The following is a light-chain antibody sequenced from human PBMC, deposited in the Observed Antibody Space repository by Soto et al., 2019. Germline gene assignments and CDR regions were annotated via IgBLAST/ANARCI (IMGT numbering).Light chain of an antibody. J-gene: IGKJ3*01. Sequence: EIVLTQSPGTLSLSPGERATLSCRASQSVSSSYLAWYQQKPGQDPRLLIYGASSRATGIPNRFSGSGSGTAFPFTISLLELNDFSLCYFQHYVISSFTFGLQTKVLIK. CDR2: GAS. CDR3: QHYVISSFT. V-gene: IGKV3-20*01. CDR1: QSVSSSY.